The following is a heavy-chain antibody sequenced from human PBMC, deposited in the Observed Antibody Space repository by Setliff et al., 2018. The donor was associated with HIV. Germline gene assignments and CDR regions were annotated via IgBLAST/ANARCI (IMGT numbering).Heavy chain of an antibody. V-gene: IGHV3-49*03. J-gene: IGHJ4*02. D-gene: IGHD1-26*01. CDR2: IRTNSYGGTT. CDR1: GFTFGDYA. CDR3: TTDLGGSYHGWNY. Sequence: PEGSLRLSCTTSGFTFGDYAMNWFRQAPGKGLEWVGFIRTNSYGGTTDYAAPVKGRFTISRDDSKNTLYLQMNSLKPEDTAVYYCTTDLGGSYHGWNYWGQGTLVTVSS.